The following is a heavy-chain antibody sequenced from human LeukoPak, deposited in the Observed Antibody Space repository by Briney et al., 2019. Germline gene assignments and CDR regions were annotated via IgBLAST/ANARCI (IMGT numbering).Heavy chain of an antibody. D-gene: IGHD1-14*01. CDR3: AVELSTGVAFDI. CDR2: ISSSSDYI. V-gene: IGHV3-21*06. J-gene: IGHJ3*02. Sequence: KAGGSLRLSCAASGFTFSSYSMNWVRQAPGKGLEWVSSISSSSDYIYYADSVKGRFTISRDNAQNSLYLQMNSLRAEDTAVYYCAVELSTGVAFDIWGQGTKVTVSS. CDR1: GFTFSSYS.